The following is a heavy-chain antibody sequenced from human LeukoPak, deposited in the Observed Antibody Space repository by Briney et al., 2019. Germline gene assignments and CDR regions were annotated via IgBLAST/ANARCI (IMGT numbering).Heavy chain of an antibody. D-gene: IGHD5-12*01. V-gene: IGHV1-18*04. CDR3: ARDEVGGRVATIIVQDWFDP. Sequence: ASVKVSCKASGYTFTSYGISWVRQAPGQGLEWMGWISGYNGNTKYAQKLQGRVTMTTDTSTSTAYMELRSLRSDDTAVYYCARDEVGGRVATIIVQDWFDPWAREPWSPSPQ. J-gene: IGHJ5*02. CDR2: ISGYNGNT. CDR1: GYTFTSYG.